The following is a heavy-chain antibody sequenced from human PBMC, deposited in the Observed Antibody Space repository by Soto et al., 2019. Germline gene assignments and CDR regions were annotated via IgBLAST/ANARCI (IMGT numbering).Heavy chain of an antibody. CDR2: VNSDGTRK. V-gene: IGHV3-74*01. CDR1: GFTFSRYW. D-gene: IGHD6-13*01. J-gene: IGHJ4*02. CDR3: ARELYSSPDIDY. Sequence: EVQLVESGGGLVQPGGSLRLSCAVSGFTFSRYWMHWVRQAPGKGVVWVSRVNSDGTRKSYADSVKGRFTNSRDNAKNTLYLQMNSLRAEDTAVYYCARELYSSPDIDYWGQGTLVTVSS.